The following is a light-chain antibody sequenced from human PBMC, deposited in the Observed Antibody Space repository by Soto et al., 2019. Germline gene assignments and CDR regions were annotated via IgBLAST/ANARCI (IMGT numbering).Light chain of an antibody. J-gene: IGKJ2*01. CDR1: QSISSY. CDR2: AAS. CDR3: QQSYSTLPYT. Sequence: DIQMTQSPSSLSASVGDRVTITCRASQSISSYLNWYQQKPGKAPKLLIYAASSLQSGVPSRFSGSGSGTDFTLTISSLQPEDRATYYCQQSYSTLPYTFGQGTKLEVK. V-gene: IGKV1-39*01.